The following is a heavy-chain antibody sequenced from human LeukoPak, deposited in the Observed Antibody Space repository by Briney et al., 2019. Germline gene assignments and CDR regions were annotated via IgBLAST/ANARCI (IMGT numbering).Heavy chain of an antibody. J-gene: IGHJ4*02. CDR1: GFTVSSNY. Sequence: GGSLRLSCAASGFTVSSNYMSWVRQAPGKGLEWVSVIYSGGSTYYADSVKGRFTISRDNSKNTLYLQMNSLRAEDTAVYYCASLSSGYPINWGQGTLATVSS. V-gene: IGHV3-53*01. CDR3: ASLSSGYPIN. CDR2: IYSGGST. D-gene: IGHD3-22*01.